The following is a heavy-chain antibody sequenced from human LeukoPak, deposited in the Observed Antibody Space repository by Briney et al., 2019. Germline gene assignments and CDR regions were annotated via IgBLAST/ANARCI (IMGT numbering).Heavy chain of an antibody. Sequence: SGTLSLTCTVSGDSINSLDLWSWVRPPPGKGPEWIGEMYLSGTTHSNPSVKSRVTISIDKSKNQFFLNLSSVTAADTAVYYCAGLVGRYSSGLYYYYFDYWGQGTLVTVSS. CDR1: GDSINSLDL. CDR3: AGLVGRYSSGLYYYYFDY. J-gene: IGHJ4*02. D-gene: IGHD3-22*01. CDR2: MYLSGTT. V-gene: IGHV4-4*02.